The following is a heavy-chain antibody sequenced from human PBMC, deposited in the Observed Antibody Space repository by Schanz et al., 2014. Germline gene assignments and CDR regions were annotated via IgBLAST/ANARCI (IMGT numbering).Heavy chain of an antibody. V-gene: IGHV3-23*01. CDR1: GFTFSSYA. Sequence: EVQLLESGGGLVQPGGSLRLSCAASGFTFSSYAMSWVRQAPGKGLEWVSAISGSGGNTYYADSVKGRFTISRDNSKNTVYIQMNSLRAEDTAVYYCARNRGSGGQNWYFDLWGRGTLXTVSS. CDR2: ISGSGGNT. D-gene: IGHD1-26*01. J-gene: IGHJ2*01. CDR3: ARNRGSGGQNWYFDL.